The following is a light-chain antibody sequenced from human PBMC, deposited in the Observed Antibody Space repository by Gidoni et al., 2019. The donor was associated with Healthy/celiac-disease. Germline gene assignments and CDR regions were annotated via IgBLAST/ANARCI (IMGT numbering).Light chain of an antibody. Sequence: DIQSTQSPSSLSASVGDRVTITCQASQDISNYLKWYQQKPGKAPKLLIYDASNLETGVPSRFSGSGSGTDFTFTISSLQPEDIATYYCQQYDNPLFTFGPGTKVDIK. J-gene: IGKJ3*01. CDR1: QDISNY. CDR2: DAS. CDR3: QQYDNPLFT. V-gene: IGKV1-33*01.